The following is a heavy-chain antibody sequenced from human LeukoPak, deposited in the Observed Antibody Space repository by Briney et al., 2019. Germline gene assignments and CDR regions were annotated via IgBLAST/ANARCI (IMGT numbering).Heavy chain of an antibody. V-gene: IGHV4-38-2*01. J-gene: IGHJ3*02. CDR2: IHHIGNT. CDR1: GYSISSSNY. D-gene: IGHD2-21*02. CDR3: ARVLIVVVTEEYDAFDI. Sequence: PAETLSLTCAVSGYSISSSNYWGWIRQPPGKGLEWIGNIHHIGNTYYNPSLKNRVTIPLDTSKNQFSLKLSSVTAADTAVYYCARVLIVVVTEEYDAFDIWGQGTMVTVSS.